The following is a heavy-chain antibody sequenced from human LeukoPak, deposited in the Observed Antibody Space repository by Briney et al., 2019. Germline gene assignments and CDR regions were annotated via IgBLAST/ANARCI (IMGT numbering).Heavy chain of an antibody. J-gene: IGHJ3*02. Sequence: PSETLSLTCSVSGGSISSYYWNWIRQPPGKGLEWIGSISYSGSTNYNPSLKSRVTISVDTSKNQFSLKLSSVTAADTAVYYCAVSYYDILTGYGHKDAFDIWGQGTMVTVSS. CDR1: GGSISSYY. CDR2: ISYSGST. V-gene: IGHV4-59*12. CDR3: AVSYYDILTGYGHKDAFDI. D-gene: IGHD3-9*01.